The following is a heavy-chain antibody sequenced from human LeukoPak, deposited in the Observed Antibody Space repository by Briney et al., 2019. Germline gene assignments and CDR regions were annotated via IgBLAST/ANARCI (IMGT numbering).Heavy chain of an antibody. CDR2: ISWKSGTI. Sequence: GRSLRLSCAASGFSFDDSAMHWVRQAPGKGLEWVSGISWKSGTIGYADSVKGRFTISRDNAKNTLYLQMNSLRAEDTAVYYCARDWYDFWSDPWVPLDYWGQGTLVTVSS. CDR3: ARDWYDFWSDPWVPLDY. V-gene: IGHV3-9*01. CDR1: GFSFDDSA. D-gene: IGHD3-3*01. J-gene: IGHJ4*02.